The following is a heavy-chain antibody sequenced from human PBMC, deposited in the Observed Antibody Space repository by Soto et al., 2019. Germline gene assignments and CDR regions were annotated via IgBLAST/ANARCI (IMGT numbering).Heavy chain of an antibody. CDR2: IYYSGST. CDR3: ARLDLRGDDYGDYRRYYFDY. J-gene: IGHJ4*02. V-gene: IGHV4-59*08. Sequence: ETLSLTCTVSGGSISSYYWSWIRQPPGKGLEWIGYIYYSGSTNYNPSLKSRVTISVDTSKNQFSLKLSSVTAADTAVYYCARLDLRGDDYGDYRRYYFDYWGQGTLVTVSS. D-gene: IGHD4-17*01. CDR1: GGSISSYY.